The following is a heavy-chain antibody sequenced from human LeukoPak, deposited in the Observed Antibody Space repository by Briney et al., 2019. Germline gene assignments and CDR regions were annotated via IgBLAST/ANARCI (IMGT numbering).Heavy chain of an antibody. Sequence: ASVKVSCKVSGYTLTELSMHWVRQAPGKGLEWMGWISAYNGSTNYAQKLQGRVTMTTDTSTSTAYMELRSLRSDDTAVYYCARRGSGSSDYWGQGTLVTVSS. CDR3: ARRGSGSSDY. J-gene: IGHJ4*02. V-gene: IGHV1-18*01. CDR2: ISAYNGST. D-gene: IGHD3-10*01. CDR1: GYTLTELS.